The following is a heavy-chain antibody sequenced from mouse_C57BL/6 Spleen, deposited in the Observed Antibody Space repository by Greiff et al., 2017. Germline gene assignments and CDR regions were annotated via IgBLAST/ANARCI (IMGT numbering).Heavy chain of an antibody. D-gene: IGHD1-1*01. CDR1: GYTFTSYW. Sequence: QVQLQQSGAELVKPGASVKMSCKASGYTFTSYWITWVKQRPGQGLEWIGDIYPGSGSTNYNEKFKSKATLTVDTSSSTAYMQLSSLTSEDSAVYYCARRGYGSAMDYWGQGTSVTVSS. CDR2: IYPGSGST. CDR3: ARRGYGSAMDY. J-gene: IGHJ4*01. V-gene: IGHV1-55*01.